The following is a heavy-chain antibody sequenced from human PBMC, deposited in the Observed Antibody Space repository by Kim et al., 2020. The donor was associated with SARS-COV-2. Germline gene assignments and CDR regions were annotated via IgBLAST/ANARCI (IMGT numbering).Heavy chain of an antibody. CDR2: IYNSGST. V-gene: IGHV4-59*01. CDR3: ARGGARSVAFDI. D-gene: IGHD3-16*01. CDR1: GGSISNYY. J-gene: IGHJ3*02. Sequence: SETLSLTCTVSGGSISNYYWSWVRQPPGKGLEWIAYIYNSGSTNYNPSLRSRVTISVDTSKNQFSLKLSSVTAADTAVYYCARGGARSVAFDIWGQGPMVTVSS.